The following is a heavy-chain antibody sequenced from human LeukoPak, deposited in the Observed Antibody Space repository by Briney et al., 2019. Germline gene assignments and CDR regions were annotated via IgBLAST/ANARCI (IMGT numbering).Heavy chain of an antibody. CDR3: AREYCSSTSCYKNYYYYGMDV. J-gene: IGHJ6*02. Sequence: ASVKVSCKASGYTFASYGISWVRQAPGQGLEWMGWISVYNGNTNYAQKLQGRVTMTTDTSTSTAYMELRSLRSDDTAVYYCAREYCSSTSCYKNYYYYGMDVWGQGTTVTVSS. D-gene: IGHD2-2*02. V-gene: IGHV1-18*01. CDR1: GYTFASYG. CDR2: ISVYNGNT.